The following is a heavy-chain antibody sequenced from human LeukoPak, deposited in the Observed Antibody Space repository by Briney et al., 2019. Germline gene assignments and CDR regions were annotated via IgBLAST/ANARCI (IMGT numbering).Heavy chain of an antibody. D-gene: IGHD6-6*01. CDR2: ISGSGVTT. CDR1: GFTLRNYA. V-gene: IGHV3-23*01. J-gene: IGHJ4*02. Sequence: PGGSLRLSCAASGFTLRNYAMSWVRQAPGKGLEWVSAISGSGVTTYYADSVKGRFTISRDNSKNTLYLQMDSLRAEDTATYYCAKARASIAARTLDYWGQGTLVTASS. CDR3: AKARASIAARTLDY.